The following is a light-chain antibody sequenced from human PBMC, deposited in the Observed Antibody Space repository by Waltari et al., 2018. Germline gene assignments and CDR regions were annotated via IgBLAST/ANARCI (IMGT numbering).Light chain of an antibody. V-gene: IGKV4-1*01. CDR3: LQYYNTPQT. Sequence: DIVMTQSPDSLAVSLCERATINCKSSQSVLYSSNNKNYLAWFQQRPGQPPKLLIYWSSTRESGVPDRFSASGSGTDFTLTISSLQAEDVAVYYCLQYYNTPQTFGQGTRVEIK. CDR1: QSVLYSSNNKNY. CDR2: WSS. J-gene: IGKJ1*01.